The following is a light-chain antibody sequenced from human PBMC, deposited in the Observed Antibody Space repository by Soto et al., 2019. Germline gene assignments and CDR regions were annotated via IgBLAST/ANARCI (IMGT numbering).Light chain of an antibody. V-gene: IGLV2-14*01. Sequence: QSVLTQPASVSGSPGQSITISCTGTSSDIGGYNYVSWYQHHPGKASKLMIFEVSNRPSGVSNRFSGSKSDNTASLTISGLLAEDEADYYCSSYTSGSTLWVFGGGTKLTVL. CDR2: EVS. CDR3: SSYTSGSTLWV. CDR1: SSDIGGYNY. J-gene: IGLJ3*02.